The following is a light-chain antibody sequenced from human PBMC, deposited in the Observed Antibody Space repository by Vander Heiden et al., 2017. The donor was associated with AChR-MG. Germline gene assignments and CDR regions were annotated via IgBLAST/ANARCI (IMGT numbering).Light chain of an antibody. CDR3: QQSDSTSIT. V-gene: IGKV1-39*01. J-gene: IGKJ5*01. CDR2: AAS. Sequence: TITCRASQSISSYLNWYQQKPGKAPKLLIYAASSLQSGVPSRFSGSGSGTDFTLTISRLQPEDFATYYCQQSDSTSITFGQGTRLEIK. CDR1: QSISSY.